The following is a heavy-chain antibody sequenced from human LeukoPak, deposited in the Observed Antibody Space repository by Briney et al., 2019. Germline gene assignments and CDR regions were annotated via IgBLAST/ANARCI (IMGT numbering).Heavy chain of an antibody. CDR2: IYNSGST. V-gene: IGHV4-59*01. CDR3: ARDGLQGSIL. J-gene: IGHJ4*02. CDR1: GGSISGYY. D-gene: IGHD4-11*01. Sequence: PSEALSLTCTVSGGSISGYYWSWVRQPPGKGLEWIGYIYNSGSTTYNPSLKSGVTISVDTSKNQFSLRLRSVTAVDTAVYYCARDGLQGSILWGQGTLVTVSS.